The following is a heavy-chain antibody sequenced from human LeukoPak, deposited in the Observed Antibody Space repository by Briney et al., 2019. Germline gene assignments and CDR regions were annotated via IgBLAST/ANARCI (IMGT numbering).Heavy chain of an antibody. V-gene: IGHV4-61*09. CDR1: GGSISRGSYY. Sequence: SQTLSLTCTVSGGSISRGSYYWSWIRQPAGKGLEWIGHIYTSGSTNYNPSLKRRITISVDTSKNQFSLNLSSVTAADTAVYYCARGYSYGYPLGYWGQGTLVTVSS. CDR3: ARGYSYGYPLGY. D-gene: IGHD5-18*01. CDR2: IYTSGST. J-gene: IGHJ4*02.